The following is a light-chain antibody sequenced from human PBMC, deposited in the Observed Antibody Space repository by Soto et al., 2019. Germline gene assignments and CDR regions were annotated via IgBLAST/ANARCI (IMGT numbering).Light chain of an antibody. CDR3: QQYNNWPPT. V-gene: IGKV3-15*01. CDR2: GAS. J-gene: IGKJ1*01. CDR1: QSVSNN. Sequence: EIVMTQSPATLSVSPGERATLSCRASQSVSNNLAWYQQKPGQAPRLLIYGASTRATGFPARFSGSGSGTEFTLTISSLQSEDFEVYYCQQYNNWPPTFGQGTKVEIK.